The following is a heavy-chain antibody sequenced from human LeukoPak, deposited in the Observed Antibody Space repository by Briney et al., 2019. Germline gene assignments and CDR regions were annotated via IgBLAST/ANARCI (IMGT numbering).Heavy chain of an antibody. J-gene: IGHJ4*02. CDR2: ISSDGSST. Sequence: GGTLRLSCAASGFTFRNHWMHWVRQTPGKGLVWVSRISSDGSSTTYADSVKGRFTISRDNAKNTLYLQMNNLRAEDTAMYYCARDQRVTGRPDIDYWGQGTLVIVSS. CDR1: GFTFRNHW. V-gene: IGHV3-74*03. CDR3: ARDQRVTGRPDIDY. D-gene: IGHD6-6*01.